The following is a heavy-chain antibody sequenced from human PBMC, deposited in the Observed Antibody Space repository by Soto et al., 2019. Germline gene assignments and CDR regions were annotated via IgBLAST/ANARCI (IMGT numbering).Heavy chain of an antibody. J-gene: IGHJ6*02. CDR2: ISSSSSTI. Sequence: EVQLVESGGGLVQPGGSLRLSCAASGFTFSSYSMNWVRQAPGKGLEWVSYISSSSSTIYYADSVKGRFTISRDNAMNSLYLQMNSLRDEDTAVYYCARPEYSSSSYGMDVWGQGTTVTVSS. V-gene: IGHV3-48*02. CDR1: GFTFSSYS. D-gene: IGHD6-6*01. CDR3: ARPEYSSSSYGMDV.